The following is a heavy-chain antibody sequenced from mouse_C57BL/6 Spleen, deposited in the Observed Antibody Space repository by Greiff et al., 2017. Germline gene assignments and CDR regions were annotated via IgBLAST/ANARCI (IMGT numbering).Heavy chain of an antibody. J-gene: IGHJ2*01. V-gene: IGHV1-82*01. Sequence: QVQLQQSGPELVKPGASVKISCKASGYAFSSSWMNWVKQRPGKGLEWIGRIYPGDGDTNYNGKFKGKATLTADKSSSTAYMQLSSLTSEDSAVYFCANLPITTVVAEDYFDYWGQGTTLTVSS. CDR2: IYPGDGDT. CDR3: ANLPITTVVAEDYFDY. CDR1: GYAFSSSW. D-gene: IGHD1-1*01.